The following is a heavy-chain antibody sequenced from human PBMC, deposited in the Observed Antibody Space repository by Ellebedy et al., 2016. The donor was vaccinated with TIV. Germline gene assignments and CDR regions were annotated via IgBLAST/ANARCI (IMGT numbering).Heavy chain of an antibody. CDR3: ARWTGSYPGFDY. D-gene: IGHD1-26*01. J-gene: IGHJ4*02. CDR2: FYFTGTT. V-gene: IGHV4-59*01. Sequence: GSLRLXXTVSGDSISRYYWSWIRQPPGKGLEWLGYFYFTGTTNHNPSLESRVTISVDTSNNQFSLKLNSVTAADTAVYYCARWTGSYPGFDYWGQGTLVTVSS. CDR1: GDSISRYY.